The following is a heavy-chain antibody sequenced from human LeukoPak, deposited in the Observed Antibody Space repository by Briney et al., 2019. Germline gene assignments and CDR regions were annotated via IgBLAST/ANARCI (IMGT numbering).Heavy chain of an antibody. CDR3: ARDLAAARLDF. CDR2: IWYDGSQE. CDR1: GFTFSIHG. V-gene: IGHV3-33*01. Sequence: PGRSLRLSCAASGFTFSIHGMHWVRQAPGKGLEWVANIWYDGSQEYYADTVKGRFTISRDISKNTLYLQMNSLRAEDTAVYYCARDLAAARLDFRGQGTLVTVSS. J-gene: IGHJ4*02. D-gene: IGHD6-6*01.